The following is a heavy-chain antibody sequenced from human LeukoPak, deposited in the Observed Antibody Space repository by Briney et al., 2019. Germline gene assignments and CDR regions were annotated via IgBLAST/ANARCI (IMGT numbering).Heavy chain of an antibody. D-gene: IGHD5-24*01. Sequence: GGSLRLSCAASGFTFSSYGMHWVRQAPGKGLEWVAFIRYDGSNKYYADSVKGRFTISRDNSKNTLYLQMNSLRAEDTAVYYCAIALRDGIAPDAFDIWGQGTMVTVSS. CDR1: GFTFSSYG. J-gene: IGHJ3*02. CDR3: AIALRDGIAPDAFDI. V-gene: IGHV3-30*02. CDR2: IRYDGSNK.